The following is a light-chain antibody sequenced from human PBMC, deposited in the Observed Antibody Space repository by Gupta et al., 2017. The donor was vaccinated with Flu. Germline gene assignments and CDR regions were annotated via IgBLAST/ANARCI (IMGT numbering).Light chain of an antibody. CDR1: ETVSDN. V-gene: IGKV3-15*01. CDR3: QQYNIWPLWT. CDR2: GAS. J-gene: IGKJ1*01. Sequence: PGERATVSCRASETVSDNLAWYQQKPGQAPRLLIYGASTRATGIPARFSGSGSGTEFTLTISSLQSEDSAVYYCQQYNIWPLWTFGRGTXVEIK.